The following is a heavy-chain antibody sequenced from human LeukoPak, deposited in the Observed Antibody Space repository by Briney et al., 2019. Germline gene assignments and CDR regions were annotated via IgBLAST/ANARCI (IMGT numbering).Heavy chain of an antibody. CDR2: IYTTGST. J-gene: IGHJ5*02. V-gene: IGHV4-61*02. CDR3: ARHEPDGSGENWFDP. CDR1: GGSISSGSYY. D-gene: IGHD3-10*01. Sequence: SQTLSLTCTVSGGSISSGSYYWSWIRQPAGKGLEWIGRIYTTGSTNYNPSLKSRVTISVDTSKNQFSLKLSSVTAADTAVYYCARHEPDGSGENWFDPWGQGTLVTVSS.